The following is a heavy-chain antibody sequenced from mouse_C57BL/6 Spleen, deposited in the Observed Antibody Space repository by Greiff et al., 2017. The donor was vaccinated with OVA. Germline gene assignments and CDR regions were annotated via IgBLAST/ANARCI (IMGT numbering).Heavy chain of an antibody. Sequence: VQLQESGPELVKPGASVKLSCKASGYTFTSYDINWVKQRPGQGLEWIGWIYPRDGSNKYNEKLKGKATLNVDTSSSSAYMELHSLTSEDSAVYFCARGGIWGYDYDDAMDYWGQGTSVTVSS. CDR2: IYPRDGSN. CDR3: ARGGIWGYDYDDAMDY. D-gene: IGHD2-4*01. J-gene: IGHJ4*01. CDR1: GYTFTSYD. V-gene: IGHV1-85*01.